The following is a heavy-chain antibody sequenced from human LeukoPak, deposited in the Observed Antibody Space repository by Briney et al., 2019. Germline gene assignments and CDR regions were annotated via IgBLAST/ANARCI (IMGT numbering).Heavy chain of an antibody. J-gene: IGHJ5*02. CDR2: ISGSGGST. CDR1: GFTFSSYA. Sequence: GGSLRLSCAASGFTFSSYAMSWVRQAPGKGLEWVSAISGSGGSTYYADSVKGRFTISRDNSKNTLCLQMNSLRAEDTAVYYCAKGVLSSSWPNWFDPWGQGTLVTVSS. D-gene: IGHD6-13*01. V-gene: IGHV3-23*01. CDR3: AKGVLSSSWPNWFDP.